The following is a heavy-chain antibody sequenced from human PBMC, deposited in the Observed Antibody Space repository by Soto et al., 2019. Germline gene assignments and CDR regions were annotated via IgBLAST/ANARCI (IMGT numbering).Heavy chain of an antibody. CDR2: IYHSGST. Sequence: QGQLQVSGPGLVKPSGTLSLTGAVSGGSISSSNWWSWVRRPPGKGLEWIGEIYHSGSTNYNPSLKSRVTISVDKSKNQFSLKLSSVTAADTAVYYCARDWAGTPGTTRPLNAFDIWGQGTMVTVSS. J-gene: IGHJ3*02. D-gene: IGHD1-1*01. CDR3: ARDWAGTPGTTRPLNAFDI. CDR1: GGSISSSNW. V-gene: IGHV4-4*02.